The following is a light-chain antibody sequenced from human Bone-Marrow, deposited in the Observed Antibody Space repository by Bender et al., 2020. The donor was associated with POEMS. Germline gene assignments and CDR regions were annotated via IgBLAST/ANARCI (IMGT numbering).Light chain of an antibody. J-gene: IGLJ1*01. CDR3: STYTSSSSLV. V-gene: IGLV2-14*03. CDR2: DVS. CDR1: SRDVGTYDY. Sequence: QSALTQPPSASGSPGQSVTISCTGTSRDVGTYDYVSWYQQHPGKAPKLMIYDVSNRPSGVSNRFSGSKSGNTASLTISGLQAEDEADYYCSTYTSSSSLVFGTGTKVTV.